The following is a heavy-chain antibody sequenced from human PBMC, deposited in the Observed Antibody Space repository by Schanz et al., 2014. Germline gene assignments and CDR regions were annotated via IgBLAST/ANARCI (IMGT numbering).Heavy chain of an antibody. CDR2: INAGTGNT. D-gene: IGHD2-2*02. CDR1: GDTFSKYN. CDR3: AGTYCSSTSCYTGYYYMDV. V-gene: IGHV1-3*01. J-gene: IGHJ6*03. Sequence: QVQLVQSGPEVKKPGSSVKVSCQAFGDTFSKYNIMWVRQAPGQRLEWMGWINAGTGNTEYSQKFQGRVTITRDTLASTAYMEVSSLRSEDTAVYYCAGTYCSSTSCYTGYYYMDVWGKGTTVTVSS.